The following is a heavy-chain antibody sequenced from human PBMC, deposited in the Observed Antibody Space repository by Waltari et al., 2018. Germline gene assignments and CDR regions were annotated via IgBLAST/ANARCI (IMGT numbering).Heavy chain of an antibody. J-gene: IGHJ3*02. CDR3: ARGADSGRSFDI. Sequence: EVQLVESGGGLVKPGGSLRLSCAASGFTFSSYSMNWVRQAPGKGLEWVSSISSSSYIYYADSVKGRFTISRDNAKNSLYLQMNSLRAEDTAVYYCARGADSGRSFDIWGQGTMVTVSS. D-gene: IGHD1-26*01. V-gene: IGHV3-21*01. CDR1: GFTFSSYS. CDR2: ISSSSYI.